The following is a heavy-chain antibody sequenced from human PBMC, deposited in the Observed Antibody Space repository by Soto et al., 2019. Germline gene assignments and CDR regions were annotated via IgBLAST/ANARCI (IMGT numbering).Heavy chain of an antibody. D-gene: IGHD1-26*01. Sequence: GGSLRLSCAASGFTFSSYGMHWVRQAPGKGLEWVAVIWYDGSNKYYADSVKGRFTISRDNSKNTLYLQMNSLRAEDTAVYYCARDLYSGSSVRIAVWGQGTTVTVSS. CDR1: GFTFSSYG. CDR2: IWYDGSNK. CDR3: ARDLYSGSSVRIAV. V-gene: IGHV3-33*01. J-gene: IGHJ6*02.